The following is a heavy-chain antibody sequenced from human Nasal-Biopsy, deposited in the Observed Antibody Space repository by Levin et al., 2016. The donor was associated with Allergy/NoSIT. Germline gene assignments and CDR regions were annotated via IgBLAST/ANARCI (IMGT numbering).Heavy chain of an antibody. V-gene: IGHV4-59*01. CDR1: GGSITDSY. CDR3: ARCRGYYDSRGDHSWYFNL. D-gene: IGHD3-22*01. Sequence: SETLSLTCSVSGGSITDSYWTWIRRPPGMGLEWIGYIYFTGSSNYKPLPSRVGVSMSVDTSKSQFSLTLTSVTAADTAVYYCARCRGYYDSRGDHSWYFNLWGRGTPVTVSS. CDR2: IYFTGSS. J-gene: IGHJ2*01.